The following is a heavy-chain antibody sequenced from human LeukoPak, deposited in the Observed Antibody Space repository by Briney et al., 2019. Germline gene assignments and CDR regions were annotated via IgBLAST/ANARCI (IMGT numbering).Heavy chain of an antibody. CDR1: GFSFTSYW. V-gene: IGHV5-51*01. Sequence: GESLKISCKGSGFSFTSYWIAWVRQMPGKGLEWMGIIYPGDSDTRYSPSFQGQVTISADKSITTAYLQWSSLKASDTAMYYCARFRRGGYRVAHAFAIWGQGTMVTVSS. J-gene: IGHJ3*02. D-gene: IGHD5-18*01. CDR3: ARFRRGGYRVAHAFAI. CDR2: IYPGDSDT.